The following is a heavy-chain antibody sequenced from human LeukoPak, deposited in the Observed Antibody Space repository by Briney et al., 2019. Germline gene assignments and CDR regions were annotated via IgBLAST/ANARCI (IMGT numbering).Heavy chain of an antibody. CDR2: ISCDGSNK. V-gene: IGHV3-30-3*01. J-gene: IGHJ6*02. Sequence: PGGSLRLSCAASGFTFSSYAMHWVRQAPGKGLEWVAVISCDGSNKYYADSVKGRFTISRDNSKNTLYLQMNSLRAEDTAVYYCASVHIRQSYYYYYGMDVWGQGTTVTVSS. CDR3: ASVHIRQSYYYYYGMDV. D-gene: IGHD2-21*01. CDR1: GFTFSSYA.